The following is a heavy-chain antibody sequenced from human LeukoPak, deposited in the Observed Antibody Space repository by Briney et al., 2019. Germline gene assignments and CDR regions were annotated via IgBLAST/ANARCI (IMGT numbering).Heavy chain of an antibody. CDR1: GGSVSHSNW. CDR3: ARHVDSYYYHGMDV. Sequence: SGTLSLTCAVSGGSVSHSNWWTWVRQSPGKGLEWIGEVHPSEGTNYNPSLKSRVTISVDTSKNQFSLKLSSVTAADTAVYYCARHVDSYYYHGMDVWGQGTTVTVSS. J-gene: IGHJ6*02. CDR2: VHPSEGT. V-gene: IGHV4-4*02. D-gene: IGHD5-12*01.